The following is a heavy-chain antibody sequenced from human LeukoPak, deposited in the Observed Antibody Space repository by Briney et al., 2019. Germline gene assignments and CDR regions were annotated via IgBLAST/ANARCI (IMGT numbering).Heavy chain of an antibody. Sequence: SSETLSLTCTVSGGSISTSSYYWGWVRQPPGKGLEWIGNIFYSGSTYYSPSLKSRVTISVDTSKNQFSLKLSSVTAADTAVYYCARSQMTTVTTGYWYFDLWGRGTLVTVSS. CDR3: ARSQMTTVTTGYWYFDL. CDR2: IFYSGST. J-gene: IGHJ2*01. D-gene: IGHD4-17*01. CDR1: GGSISTSSYY. V-gene: IGHV4-39*07.